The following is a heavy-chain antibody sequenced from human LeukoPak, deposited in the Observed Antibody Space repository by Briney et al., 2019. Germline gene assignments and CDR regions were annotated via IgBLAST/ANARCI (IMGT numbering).Heavy chain of an antibody. Sequence: ASVKVSCKASGYTSTSYDINWVRQATGQGLEWMGWMNPNSGNTGYAQKFQGRVTMTRNTSISTAYMELSSLRSEDTAVYYCARVWRENWNEFFYYYYGMDVWGQGTTVTVSS. CDR1: GYTSTSYD. J-gene: IGHJ6*02. D-gene: IGHD1-1*01. V-gene: IGHV1-8*01. CDR3: ARVWRENWNEFFYYYYGMDV. CDR2: MNPNSGNT.